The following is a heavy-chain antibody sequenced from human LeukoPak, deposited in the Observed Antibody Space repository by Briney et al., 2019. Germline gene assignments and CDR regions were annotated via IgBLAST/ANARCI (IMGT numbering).Heavy chain of an antibody. CDR3: ARDSGGSVGGGFDY. J-gene: IGHJ4*02. V-gene: IGHV3-21*01. CDR2: ISSSSSYI. CDR1: GFTFSSYT. Sequence: GGSLRLSCAASGFTFSSYTMHWVRQAPGKGLEWVSSISSSSSYIYYADSVKGRFTISRDNAKNSLYLQMNSLRAEDTAVYYCARDSGGSVGGGFDYWGQGTLVTVSS. D-gene: IGHD5/OR15-5a*01.